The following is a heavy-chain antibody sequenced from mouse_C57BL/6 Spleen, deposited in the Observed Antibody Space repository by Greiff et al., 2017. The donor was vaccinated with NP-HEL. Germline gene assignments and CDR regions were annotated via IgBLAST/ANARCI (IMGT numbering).Heavy chain of an antibody. CDR3: AREGYDSYAMDY. J-gene: IGHJ4*01. CDR1: GYAFTNYL. V-gene: IGHV1-54*01. CDR2: INPGSGGT. D-gene: IGHD2-2*01. Sequence: QVQLQQSGAELVRPGTSVKVSCKASGYAFTNYLIEWVKQRPGQGLEWIGVINPGSGGTNYNEKFKGKATLTADKSSSTAYMQLSSLTSEDSAVYFCAREGYDSYAMDYWGQGTSVTVSS.